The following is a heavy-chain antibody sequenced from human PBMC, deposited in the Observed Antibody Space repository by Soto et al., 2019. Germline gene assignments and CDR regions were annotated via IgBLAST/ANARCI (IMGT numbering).Heavy chain of an antibody. CDR2: INPNSGGT. D-gene: IGHD1-26*01. Sequence: ASVKVSCKASGYTFTGYYMHWVRQAPGQGLEWMGWINPNSGGTNYAQKFQGWVTMTRDTSISTAYMELSRPRSDDTAVYYCASQSLVGASPPDYYYYGMDVWGQGTTVTVSS. J-gene: IGHJ6*02. CDR3: ASQSLVGASPPDYYYYGMDV. CDR1: GYTFTGYY. V-gene: IGHV1-2*04.